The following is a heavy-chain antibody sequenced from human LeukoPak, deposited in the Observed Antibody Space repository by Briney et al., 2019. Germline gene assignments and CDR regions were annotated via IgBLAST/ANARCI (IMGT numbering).Heavy chain of an antibody. D-gene: IGHD3-22*01. V-gene: IGHV1-8*03. CDR2: RNLNSGKR. CDR1: GYTVTSYD. Sequence: GASVKVSCKAAGYTVTSYDINWVGQAGGEGLEGRGWRNLNSGKRANAQKFQGRVTINRDTSISKEYMELSSLRSEDTAIYYCAREDYYDSGSSDYWGQGTLVTVSS. J-gene: IGHJ4*02. CDR3: AREDYYDSGSSDY.